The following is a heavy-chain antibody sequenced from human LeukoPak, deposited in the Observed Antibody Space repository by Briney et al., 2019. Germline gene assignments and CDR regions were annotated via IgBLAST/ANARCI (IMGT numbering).Heavy chain of an antibody. V-gene: IGHV3-33*01. J-gene: IGHJ4*02. CDR2: IWYDGSNK. D-gene: IGHD3-22*01. CDR3: ARSRYYYDSSGYDSLDY. Sequence: PGGSLRLSCAASGFTFSSYGMHWVRQTPGKGLEWVAVIWYDGSNKYYADSVKGRFTISRDNSKNTLYLQMNSLRAEDTAVYYCARSRYYYDSSGYDSLDYWGQGTLVTVSS. CDR1: GFTFSSYG.